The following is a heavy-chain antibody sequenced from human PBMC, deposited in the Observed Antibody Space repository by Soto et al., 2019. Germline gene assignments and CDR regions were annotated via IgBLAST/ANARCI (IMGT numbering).Heavy chain of an antibody. Sequence: ASVKVSCKASGYTFTSYGISWVRQAPGQGLEWMGWTSAYNGNTNYAQKLQGRVTMTTDTSTSTAYMELRSLRSDDTAVYYCARTAIFGVVMDQNWFDPWGQGTLVTVSS. V-gene: IGHV1-18*01. CDR2: TSAYNGNT. J-gene: IGHJ5*02. CDR3: ARTAIFGVVMDQNWFDP. CDR1: GYTFTSYG. D-gene: IGHD3-3*01.